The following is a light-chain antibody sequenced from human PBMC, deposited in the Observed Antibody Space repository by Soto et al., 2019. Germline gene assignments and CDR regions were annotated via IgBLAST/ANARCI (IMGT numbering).Light chain of an antibody. CDR2: SAS. CDR1: QDIRTD. J-gene: IGKJ1*01. Sequence: AIQMTQSPSSLSASVGDRVTITCRASQDIRTDLGWYQQKPGKAPKLLIYSASSLQSGVPSRFTGTASGTDFTLTITRLQPEDFATYYCLQDFNYPWTFGLGTKVEIK. CDR3: LQDFNYPWT. V-gene: IGKV1-6*01.